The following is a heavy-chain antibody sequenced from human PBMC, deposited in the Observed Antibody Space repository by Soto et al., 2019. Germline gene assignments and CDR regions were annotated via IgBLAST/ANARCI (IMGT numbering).Heavy chain of an antibody. Sequence: GGSLRLSCAASGFTFSSYAMSWVRQAPGKGLEWVSAISGSGGSTYYADSVKGRFTISRDNSKNTLYLQMNSLRAEDTAVYYCAKDLISRYNWNYRDTSFDYWGQGTLVTVSS. CDR3: AKDLISRYNWNYRDTSFDY. CDR2: ISGSGGST. D-gene: IGHD1-7*01. CDR1: GFTFSSYA. J-gene: IGHJ4*02. V-gene: IGHV3-23*01.